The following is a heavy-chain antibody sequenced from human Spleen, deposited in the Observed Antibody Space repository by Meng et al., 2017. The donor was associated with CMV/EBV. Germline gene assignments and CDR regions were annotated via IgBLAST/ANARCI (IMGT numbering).Heavy chain of an antibody. CDR1: GYTFTDYY. J-gene: IGHJ6*02. Sequence: ASVKVSCKAFGYTFTDYYIHWVRQAPGQGLEWMGWINPNSGGTNYAQKFQGRVTMTRDTSISTAYMELSRLRSDDTAVYYCARGSIAARASTLYYYYYGMDVWGQGTTVTVSS. CDR2: INPNSGGT. CDR3: ARGSIAARASTLYYYYYGMDV. V-gene: IGHV1-2*02. D-gene: IGHD6-6*01.